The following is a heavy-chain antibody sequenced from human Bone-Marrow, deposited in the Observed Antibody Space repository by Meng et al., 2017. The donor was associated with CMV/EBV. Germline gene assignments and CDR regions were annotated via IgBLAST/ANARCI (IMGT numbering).Heavy chain of an antibody. Sequence: ASVKVSCKASGYTFTRYGISWVRQAPGQGLEWMGWISAYNGNTNYAQKFQGRVTITTDESTSTAYMELSSLRSGDTAVYYCARDLSEPGIVGATLGFDPWGQGTLVTVSS. CDR1: GYTFTRYG. CDR3: ARDLSEPGIVGATLGFDP. CDR2: ISAYNGNT. J-gene: IGHJ5*02. D-gene: IGHD1-26*01. V-gene: IGHV1-18*01.